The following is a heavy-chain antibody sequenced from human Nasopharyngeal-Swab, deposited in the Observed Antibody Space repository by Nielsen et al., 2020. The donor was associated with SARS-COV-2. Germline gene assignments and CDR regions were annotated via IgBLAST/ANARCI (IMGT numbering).Heavy chain of an antibody. V-gene: IGHV3-53*04. D-gene: IGHD6-13*01. Sequence: WIRQPPGKGLEWVSVICSGGSTYYADSVKGRFTISRHNSKNTLYLQMNSLRAEDTAVYYCARVRRVAAARDPARVGGISAPRPSHYYYYMDVWGKGTTVTVSS. CDR3: ARVRRVAAARDPARVGGISAPRPSHYYYYMDV. J-gene: IGHJ6*03. CDR2: ICSGGST.